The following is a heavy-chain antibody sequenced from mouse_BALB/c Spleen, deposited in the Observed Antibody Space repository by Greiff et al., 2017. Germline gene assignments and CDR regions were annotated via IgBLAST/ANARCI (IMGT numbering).Heavy chain of an antibody. V-gene: IGHV1S137*01. CDR2: ISTYYGDA. D-gene: IGHD1-2*01. CDR1: GYTFTDYA. J-gene: IGHJ4*01. Sequence: QVQLQQSGAELVRPGVSVKISCKGSGYTFTDYAMHWVKQSHAKSLEWIGVISTYYGDASYNQKFKGKATMTVDKSSSTAYMELARLTSEDSAIYYCARPLRLLYAMYYWGQGTSVTVSS. CDR3: ARPLRLLYAMYY.